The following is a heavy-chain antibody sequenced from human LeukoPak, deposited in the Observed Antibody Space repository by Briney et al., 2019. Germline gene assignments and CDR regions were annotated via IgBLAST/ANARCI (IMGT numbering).Heavy chain of an antibody. D-gene: IGHD3-10*01. J-gene: IGHJ5*02. CDR2: IYYSGST. V-gene: IGHV4-59*12. Sequence: MASETLSLTCTVSGGSISSYYWSWIRQPPGKGLEWIGYIYYSGSTNYNPSLKSRVTISVDTSKNQFSLKLSSVTVADTAVYYCAKSLYGSGSYYNWFDPWGQGTLVTVSS. CDR1: GGSISSYY. CDR3: AKSLYGSGSYYNWFDP.